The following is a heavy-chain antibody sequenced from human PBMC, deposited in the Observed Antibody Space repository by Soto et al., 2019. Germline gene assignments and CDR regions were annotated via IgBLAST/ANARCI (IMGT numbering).Heavy chain of an antibody. D-gene: IGHD2-15*01. Sequence: SETLSLTCAVYGGSFSGYYWSWIRQPPGKGLEWIGEINHSGSTNYNPSLKSRVTISVDTSKNQFSLKLSSVTAADTAVYYCARDVRYCSGGSCYTNFDYWGQGTLVTVSS. CDR2: INHSGST. CDR1: GGSFSGYY. CDR3: ARDVRYCSGGSCYTNFDY. J-gene: IGHJ4*02. V-gene: IGHV4-34*01.